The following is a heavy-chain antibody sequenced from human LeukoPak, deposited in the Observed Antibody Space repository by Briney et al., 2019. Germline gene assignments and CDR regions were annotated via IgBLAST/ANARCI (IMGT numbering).Heavy chain of an antibody. V-gene: IGHV3-11*01. CDR2: ITYCGTTT. D-gene: IGHD4/OR15-4a*01. CDR1: GFSFSDSY. J-gene: IGHJ4*02. Sequence: GWSVRLSCSASGFSFSDSYMSWFRLSPEKGLEWIAYITYCGTTTEYADSVKGRFTISRLNAKNSLYLQMNSLRPEDTAVYYCGRDPDYGDPYWGQGTLVTVHS. CDR3: GRDPDYGDPY.